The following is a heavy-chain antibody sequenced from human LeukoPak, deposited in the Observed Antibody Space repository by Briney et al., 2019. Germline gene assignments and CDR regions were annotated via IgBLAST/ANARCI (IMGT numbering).Heavy chain of an antibody. D-gene: IGHD2-2*02. CDR1: GFTFSSYA. CDR2: ISYDGSNK. CDR3: AREDRLVVPAAIYYYYYGMDV. J-gene: IGHJ6*02. V-gene: IGHV3-30-3*01. Sequence: GGSLRLSCAASGFTFSSYAMRWVRQAPGKGLEWVAVISYDGSNKYYADSVKGRFTISRDNSKNTLYLQMNSLRAEDTAVYYCAREDRLVVPAAIYYYYYGMDVWGQGTTVTVSS.